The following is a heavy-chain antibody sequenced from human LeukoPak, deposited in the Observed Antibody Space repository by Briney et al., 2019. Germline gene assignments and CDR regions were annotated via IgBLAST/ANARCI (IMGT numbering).Heavy chain of an antibody. D-gene: IGHD3-22*01. CDR3: ARERHYDSRGYSF. CDR2: INPNSGGT. V-gene: IGHV1-2*02. CDR1: GYTFTGYY. J-gene: IGHJ4*02. Sequence: ASVKVSCKASGYTFTGYYMHWVRQAPGQGLEWMGWINPNSGGTNYAQKFQGRVTMTRDTSISTAYMELSRLRSDDTAVYYCARERHYDSRGYSFWGQGTLVTVSS.